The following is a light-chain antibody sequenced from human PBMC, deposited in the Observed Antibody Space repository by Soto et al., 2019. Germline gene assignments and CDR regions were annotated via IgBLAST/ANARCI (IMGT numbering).Light chain of an antibody. CDR3: QQRSNWPPPT. V-gene: IGKV3-11*01. Sequence: EIVLTQSPATLSLSPGERATLSCRASPSVSSYLAWYQQKPGQAPRLLIYDASNRTTGIPARFSGSGSGTDFTLPISSLEPEDFAVYYCQQRSNWPPPTFGQGTRLEIK. J-gene: IGKJ5*01. CDR1: PSVSSY. CDR2: DAS.